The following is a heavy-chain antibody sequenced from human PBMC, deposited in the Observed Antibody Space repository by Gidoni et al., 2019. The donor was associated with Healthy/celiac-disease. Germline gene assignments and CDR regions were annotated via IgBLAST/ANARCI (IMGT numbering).Heavy chain of an antibody. J-gene: IGHJ1*01. D-gene: IGHD2-2*01. CDR2: IIPIFGTA. CDR3: ARGGEGGYCSSTSCSTGVDFQH. V-gene: IGHV1-69*01. Sequence: QVQLVQSGAAVKKPGSSVKVSCKASGGTFSSYAISWVRQAPGQGLEWMGGIIPIFGTANYAQKFQGRVTITADESTSTAYMELSSLRSEDTAVYYCARGGEGGYCSSTSCSTGVDFQHWGQGTLVTVSS. CDR1: GGTFSSYA.